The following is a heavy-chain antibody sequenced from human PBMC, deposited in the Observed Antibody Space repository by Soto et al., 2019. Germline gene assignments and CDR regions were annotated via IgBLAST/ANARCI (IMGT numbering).Heavy chain of an antibody. D-gene: IGHD3-9*01. CDR2: IYNSGAT. CDR3: AKHSFLFDLLTGSYRNNWFDP. CDR1: GDSISSRSVY. Sequence: SETLSLTCIVSGDSISSRSVYWGWIRQPPGKGLEWIGNIYNSGATNYNPSLKSRVTISVDTTKNQFSLQLNSVTAADTAVYYCAKHSFLFDLLTGSYRNNWFDPWGQGILVTVS. V-gene: IGHV4-39*01. J-gene: IGHJ5*02.